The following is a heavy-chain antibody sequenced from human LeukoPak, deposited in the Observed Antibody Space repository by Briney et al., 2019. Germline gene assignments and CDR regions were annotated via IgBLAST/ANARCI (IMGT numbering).Heavy chain of an antibody. CDR1: GGSISSSSYY. D-gene: IGHD3-10*01. J-gene: IGHJ5*02. Sequence: SETLSLTCTVSGGSISSSSYYWGWIRQPPGKGLEWIGSVYYSGYTYYNPSLKSRVTISVDTSNDQFSLKLSSVTAADTALYYCARTLFEPNWFDPWGQGTLVTVSS. V-gene: IGHV4-39*07. CDR3: ARTLFEPNWFDP. CDR2: VYYSGYT.